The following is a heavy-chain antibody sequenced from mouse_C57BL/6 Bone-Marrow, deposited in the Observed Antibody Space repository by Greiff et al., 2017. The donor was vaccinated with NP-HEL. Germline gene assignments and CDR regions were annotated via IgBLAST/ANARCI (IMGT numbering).Heavy chain of an antibody. J-gene: IGHJ2*01. CDR3: ARTGTTPLGYFDY. CDR1: GFSLTSYA. Sequence: VKLVESGPGLVAPSQSLSITCTVSGFSLTSYAISWVRQPPGKGLEWLGVIWTGGGTNYNSALKSRLSISKDNTKSQVFLKMNSLQTDDTARYYCARTGTTPLGYFDYWGQGTTLTVSS. CDR2: IWTGGGT. D-gene: IGHD1-1*01. V-gene: IGHV2-9-1*01.